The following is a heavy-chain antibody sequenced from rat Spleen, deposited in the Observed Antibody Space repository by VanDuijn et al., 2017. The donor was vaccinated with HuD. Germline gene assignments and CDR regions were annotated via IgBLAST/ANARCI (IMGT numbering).Heavy chain of an antibody. CDR2: ISYDGIST. CDR1: GFTFNNYV. J-gene: IGHJ3*01. V-gene: IGHV5-29*01. D-gene: IGHD1-3*01. CDR3: ARLLPPFAY. Sequence: EVQLVESGGGLVQPGRSLKLSCAASGFTFNNYVMSWVRQVPTKGLEWVATISYDGISTYYRDSVRGRFTISSDNAKSTLNLQMDSLRSEDTATYYCARLLPPFAYWGQGTLVTVSS.